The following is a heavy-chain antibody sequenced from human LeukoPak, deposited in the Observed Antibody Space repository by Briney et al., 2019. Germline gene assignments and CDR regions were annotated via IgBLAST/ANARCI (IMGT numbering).Heavy chain of an antibody. D-gene: IGHD5-18*01. Sequence: EGSLRLSCAASGFTFSDYYMSWIRQAPGKGLEWVSYISSSGSTIYYADSVEGRFTISRDNAKNSLYLQMNSLRAEDTAVYYCARGEGRYSLYGMDVWGQGTTVTVSS. V-gene: IGHV3-11*01. J-gene: IGHJ6*02. CDR2: ISSSGSTI. CDR3: ARGEGRYSLYGMDV. CDR1: GFTFSDYY.